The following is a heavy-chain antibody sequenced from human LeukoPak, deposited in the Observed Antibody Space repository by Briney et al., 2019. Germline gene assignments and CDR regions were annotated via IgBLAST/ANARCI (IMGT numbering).Heavy chain of an antibody. D-gene: IGHD3-9*01. V-gene: IGHV4-34*01. CDR1: GGSFSGYY. CDR3: ARGANFLTVYYKPPPYNWSAP. J-gene: IGHJ5*02. CDR2: INHSGST. Sequence: SETLSLTCAVYGGSFSGYYWSWIRQPPGKGLEWIGEINHSGSTNYNPSLKSRVTISVDTSKNQFSLKLSSVTAADTAVYYCARGANFLTVYYKPPPYNWSAPGGQGPRVTVSS.